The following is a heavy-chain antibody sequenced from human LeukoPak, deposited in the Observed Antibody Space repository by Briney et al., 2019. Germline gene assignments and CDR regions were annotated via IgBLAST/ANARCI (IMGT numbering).Heavy chain of an antibody. CDR1: DVSISSYY. V-gene: IGHV4-4*07. Sequence: PSETLSLTCTVSDVSISSYYWNWIRQPAGKGLEWIVCIYTNGITNYRPSLKSRGTMSVGTSKNQFSLNLNSVTAADTAGYYCARARSPTISVAGACFDYWGQGILVTVSS. CDR3: ARARSPTISVAGACFDY. D-gene: IGHD6-19*01. CDR2: IYTNGIT. J-gene: IGHJ4*02.